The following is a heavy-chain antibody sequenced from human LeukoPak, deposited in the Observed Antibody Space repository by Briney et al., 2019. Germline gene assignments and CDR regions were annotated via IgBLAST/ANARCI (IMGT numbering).Heavy chain of an antibody. CDR3: ARTMYYYESSGYRDYFDS. CDR1: GGSINNYF. Sequence: SETLSLTCTVSGGSINNYFWFWIRQSPGKGLEWIGRIYISGTTNYNPSLKSRVTISADTSKNQFSLRLSSVTAADTAVYYCARTMYYYESSGYRDYFDSWGQGTLVTVSS. D-gene: IGHD3-22*01. CDR2: IYISGTT. V-gene: IGHV4-4*07. J-gene: IGHJ4*02.